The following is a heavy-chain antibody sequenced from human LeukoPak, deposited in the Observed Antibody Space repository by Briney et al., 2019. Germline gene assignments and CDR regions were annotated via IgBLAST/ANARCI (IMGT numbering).Heavy chain of an antibody. CDR3: ATSPHYDFWSGLFDY. Sequence: ASVKVSCKVSGYTLTELSMHWVRQAPGKGLEWMGGFDPEDGEAIYAQKFQGRVTMTGDTSTDTAYMELSSLRSEDTAVYYCATSPHYDFWSGLFDYWGQGTLVTVSS. J-gene: IGHJ4*02. V-gene: IGHV1-24*01. CDR2: FDPEDGEA. CDR1: GYTLTELS. D-gene: IGHD3-3*01.